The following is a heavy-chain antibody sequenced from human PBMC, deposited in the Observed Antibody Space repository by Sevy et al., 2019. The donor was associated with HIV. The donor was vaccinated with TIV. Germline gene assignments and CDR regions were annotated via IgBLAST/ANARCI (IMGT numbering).Heavy chain of an antibody. J-gene: IGHJ4*02. CDR1: GFTFSSCW. D-gene: IGHD1-20*01. CDR2: INSDRSST. Sequence: GESLKISCAASGFTFSSCWMHWVRQAPGKGLVWVSRINSDRSSTSYADSVKGRFTISRDNAKNTLYLQMNSLRAEDTAVYYCATDAITGDEFDYWGQGTLVTVSS. CDR3: ATDAITGDEFDY. V-gene: IGHV3-74*01.